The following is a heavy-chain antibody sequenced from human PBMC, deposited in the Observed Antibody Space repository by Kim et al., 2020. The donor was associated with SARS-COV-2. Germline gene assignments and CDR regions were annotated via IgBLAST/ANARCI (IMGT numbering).Heavy chain of an antibody. D-gene: IGHD6-13*01. CDR1: GFTFSDYY. CDR3: ASGYSSSWYQIRTFDY. J-gene: IGHJ4*02. V-gene: IGHV3-11*01. Sequence: GGSLRLSCAASGFTFSDYYMSWIRQAPGKGLEWVSYISSSGSTIYYADSVKGRFTISRDNAKNSLYLQMNSLRAEDTAVYYCASGYSSSWYQIRTFDYWGQGTLVTVSS. CDR2: ISSSGSTI.